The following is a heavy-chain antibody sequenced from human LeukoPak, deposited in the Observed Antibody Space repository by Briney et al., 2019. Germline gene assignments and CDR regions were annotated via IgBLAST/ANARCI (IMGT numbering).Heavy chain of an antibody. CDR3: ARFGLCIHTNWFAP. CDR2: IYYSGST. Sequence: PSETLSLTCTVSGGSISSYYWSWIRQPPGKGLEWIGNIYYSGSTNYNPSLKSRVTISVDTSKNQFSLKLSSVTAADTAVYYCARFGLCIHTNWFAPGGQEPLV. D-gene: IGHD2/OR15-2a*01. V-gene: IGHV4-59*01. J-gene: IGHJ5*02. CDR1: GGSISSYY.